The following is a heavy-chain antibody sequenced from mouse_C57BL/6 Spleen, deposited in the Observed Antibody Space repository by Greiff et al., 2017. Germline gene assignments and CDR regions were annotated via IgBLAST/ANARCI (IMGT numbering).Heavy chain of an antibody. CDR2: ISGGGGNT. CDR1: GFTFSSYT. CDR3: ALSTHYYAMDY. J-gene: IGHJ4*01. Sequence: EVQLKESGGGLVKPGGSLKLSCAASGFTFSSYTMSWVRQTPEKRLEWVATISGGGGNTYYPDSVKGRFTISRDNAKNTLYLQMSSLRSEDTALYYCALSTHYYAMDYWGQGTSVTVSS. V-gene: IGHV5-9*01. D-gene: IGHD1-1*01.